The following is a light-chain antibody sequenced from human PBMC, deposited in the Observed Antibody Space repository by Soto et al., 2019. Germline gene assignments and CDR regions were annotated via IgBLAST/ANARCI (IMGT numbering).Light chain of an antibody. V-gene: IGKV3-15*01. CDR3: QQYNEWWT. CDR1: QSVRSN. Sequence: VMTQSPATLSVSPGERATLSCRATQSVRSNLAWYQQKPGQAPRLLIYGASNRATDIPARFSGRESGTEFTLTISSLQSEDFAVYYCQQYNEWWTFGQGTKVEI. J-gene: IGKJ1*01. CDR2: GAS.